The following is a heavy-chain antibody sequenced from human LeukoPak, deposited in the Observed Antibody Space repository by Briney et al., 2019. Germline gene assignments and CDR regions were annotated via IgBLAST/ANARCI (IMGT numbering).Heavy chain of an antibody. CDR2: IYTSGST. CDR3: ASLDTAMVIGAFDI. V-gene: IGHV4-4*07. CDR1: GGSISSYY. Sequence: PSETLSLTCTVSGGSISSYYWSWIRQPAGKGLEWIGRIYTSGSTNYNPSLKSRVTMSVDTSKNQFSLKLSSVTAADTAVYYCASLDTAMVIGAFDIWGQGTMVTVSS. D-gene: IGHD5-18*01. J-gene: IGHJ3*02.